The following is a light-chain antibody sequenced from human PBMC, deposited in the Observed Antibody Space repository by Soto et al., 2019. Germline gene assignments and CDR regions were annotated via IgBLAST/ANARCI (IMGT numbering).Light chain of an antibody. CDR2: NTN. Sequence: QSVLTQPPSASGTPGQRVTISCSGSSSNIGRKHVNWYQQLPGAAPKHLIHNTNQQPSGVPDRFSGSKSGTSASLAISVLHADDEAHYYWSAEDDRRNGLVFGGGTKLTVL. V-gene: IGLV1-44*01. CDR1: SSNIGRKH. CDR3: SAEDDRRNGLV. J-gene: IGLJ2*01.